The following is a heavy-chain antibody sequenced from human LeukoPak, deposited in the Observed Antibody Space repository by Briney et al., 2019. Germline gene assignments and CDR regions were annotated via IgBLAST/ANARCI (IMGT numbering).Heavy chain of an antibody. V-gene: IGHV3-9*01. CDR3: AKDINYYDSSFDY. D-gene: IGHD3-22*01. J-gene: IGHJ4*02. CDR2: ISWNSGSI. Sequence: PGGSLRLSCAASGFTFDDYAMHWVRQAPGKGLEWVSGISWNSGSIGYADSVKGRFTISRDNAKDSLYLQMNSLRAEDTALYYCAKDINYYDSSFDYWGQGTLVTVSS. CDR1: GFTFDDYA.